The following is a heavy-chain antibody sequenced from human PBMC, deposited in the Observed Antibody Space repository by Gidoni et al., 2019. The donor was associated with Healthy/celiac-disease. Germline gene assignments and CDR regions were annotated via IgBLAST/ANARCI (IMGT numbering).Heavy chain of an antibody. CDR2: ISWNSGSI. CDR3: ARQAAAGKKPDAFDI. CDR1: GFTVDDYA. V-gene: IGHV3-9*01. J-gene: IGHJ3*02. Sequence: DVQLLDSGGGLVQPGRSLILSCSASGFTVDDYAMHWVRQAPGKGLEWVSGISWNSGSIGYADSVKGRFTISRDNAKNSLYLQMNSLRAEDTALYYCARQAAAGKKPDAFDIWGKGTMVTVSS. D-gene: IGHD6-13*01.